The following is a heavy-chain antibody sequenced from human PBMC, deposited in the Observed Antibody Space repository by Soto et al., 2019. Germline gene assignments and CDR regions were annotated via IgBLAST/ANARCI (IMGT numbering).Heavy chain of an antibody. J-gene: IGHJ6*02. Sequence: LSLTCAASGFTFSSYSMNWVRQAPGKGLGWVSYISSRSSTIYYADSVKGRFTISRDNAKNSLYLQMNSLRAEDTAVYYRARVVGATEGMDVWGQGTTVTVSS. V-gene: IGHV3-48*04. CDR3: ARVVGATEGMDV. CDR1: GFTFSSYS. D-gene: IGHD1-26*01. CDR2: ISSRSSTI.